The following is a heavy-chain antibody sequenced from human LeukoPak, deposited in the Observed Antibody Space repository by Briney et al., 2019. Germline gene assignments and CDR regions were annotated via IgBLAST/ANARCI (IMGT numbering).Heavy chain of an antibody. V-gene: IGHV3-7*01. Sequence: GGSLRLSCAASGFTFGTYWMAWVRQAPGKGLEWVANIKQDGSAKYYVDSVKGRFTISRDHAKNSLYLPMNRLRAEDTAVYYCATEASGDAFDIWGQGTMVTVSS. J-gene: IGHJ3*02. CDR2: IKQDGSAK. CDR3: ATEASGDAFDI. CDR1: GFTFGTYW.